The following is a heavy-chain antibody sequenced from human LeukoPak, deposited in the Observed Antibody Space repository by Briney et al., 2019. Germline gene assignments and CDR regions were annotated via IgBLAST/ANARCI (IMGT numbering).Heavy chain of an antibody. Sequence: PSETLSLTCTVYGGSFSGYYWTWIRQAPGRGLEWIGEINDSGNTNYNPSLKSRVTISVDTSKNQFSLKLSSVTAADTAVYYCARAGWELLHYFDYWGQGTLVTVSS. V-gene: IGHV4-34*01. D-gene: IGHD1-26*01. CDR3: ARAGWELLHYFDY. CDR1: GGSFSGYY. CDR2: INDSGNT. J-gene: IGHJ4*02.